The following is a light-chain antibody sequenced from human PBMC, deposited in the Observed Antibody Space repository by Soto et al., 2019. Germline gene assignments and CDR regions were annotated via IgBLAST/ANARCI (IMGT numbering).Light chain of an antibody. CDR2: KIS. CDR1: QSLVHSDRNTY. Sequence: DIVMTQTPLSSPVTLGQPASISCRSSQSLVHSDRNTYLSWLQQRPGQPPRSLIDKISNRFSGVPKGFSGSGAGRDFILKISWVEAGDVGVYYWVQDTQYPLTYGQGTKVEI. V-gene: IGKV2-24*01. CDR3: VQDTQYPLT. J-gene: IGKJ1*01.